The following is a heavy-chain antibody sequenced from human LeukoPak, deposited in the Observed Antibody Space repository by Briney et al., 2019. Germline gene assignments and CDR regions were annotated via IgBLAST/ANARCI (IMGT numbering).Heavy chain of an antibody. CDR1: GGSISSSNYY. CDR3: ARGDFVAGALY. Sequence: SETLSLTCTVSGGSISSSNYYWGWIRQPPGKGLEWIGNIYYSGSTYYNPSLKSRVTISVDTSKNQFSLKLSSVTAADTAVYYCARGDFVAGALYWGQGTLVTVSS. CDR2: IYYSGST. V-gene: IGHV4-39*07. J-gene: IGHJ4*02. D-gene: IGHD3-3*01.